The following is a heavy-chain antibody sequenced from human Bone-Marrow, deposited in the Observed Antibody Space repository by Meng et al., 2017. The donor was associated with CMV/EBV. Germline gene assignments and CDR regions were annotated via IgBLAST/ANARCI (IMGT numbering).Heavy chain of an antibody. V-gene: IGHV1-2*02. CDR3: ARAYLEDDYYDSSGYRGWFDP. CDR1: GYTFTGYY. Sequence: ASVKVSCKASGYTFTGYYMHWVRQAPGQGLEWMGWINPNSGGTNYAQKFQGRVTITRNTSISTAYMELSSLRSEDTAVYYCARAYLEDDYYDSSGYRGWFDPWGQGTLVTVSS. J-gene: IGHJ5*02. CDR2: INPNSGGT. D-gene: IGHD3-22*01.